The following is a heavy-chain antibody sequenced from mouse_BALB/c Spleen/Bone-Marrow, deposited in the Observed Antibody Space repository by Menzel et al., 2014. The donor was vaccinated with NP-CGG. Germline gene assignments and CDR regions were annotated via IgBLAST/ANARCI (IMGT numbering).Heavy chain of an antibody. J-gene: IGHJ4*01. CDR3: ARAPPYDFYTMDY. Sequence: EVMLVESGGGLVKPGGSLKLSCAASGSTFSDFYMFWVRQTPEKRLEWVATISDGVSYTYYPDSVKGRFTISRDNARNNLYLQMSSLKSEDTAMYYCARAPPYDFYTMDYWGQGTSVTVSS. V-gene: IGHV5-4*02. CDR1: GSTFSDFY. D-gene: IGHD2-13*01. CDR2: ISDGVSYT.